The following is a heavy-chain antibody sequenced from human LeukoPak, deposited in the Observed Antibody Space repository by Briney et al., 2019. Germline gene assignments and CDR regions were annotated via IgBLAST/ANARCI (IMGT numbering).Heavy chain of an antibody. V-gene: IGHV3-53*01. Sequence: GGSLRLSCAASGFALSDSYMSWIRQAPGKGLEWVSAIYSGGSTYYADSVKGRFTISRDSSKNTLYLQMNSLRAEDTAVYYCARYNFYGGAPFDYWGQGTLVTVSS. D-gene: IGHD5/OR15-5a*01. CDR3: ARYNFYGGAPFDY. J-gene: IGHJ4*02. CDR2: IYSGGST. CDR1: GFALSDSY.